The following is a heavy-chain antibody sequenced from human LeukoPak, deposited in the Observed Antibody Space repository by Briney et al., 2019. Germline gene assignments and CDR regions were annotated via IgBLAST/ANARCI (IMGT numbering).Heavy chain of an antibody. V-gene: IGHV3-30*18. Sequence: GRSLRLSCAASGFTFSSYGMHWVRQAPGKGLEWVAVISYDGSNKYYADSVKGRFTISRDNSKNTLYLQMNSLRAEDTAVYYCAKAAGYCSSTSCRGYYYGMDVWGEGTTVTVSS. J-gene: IGHJ6*04. CDR3: AKAAGYCSSTSCRGYYYGMDV. D-gene: IGHD2-2*01. CDR2: ISYDGSNK. CDR1: GFTFSSYG.